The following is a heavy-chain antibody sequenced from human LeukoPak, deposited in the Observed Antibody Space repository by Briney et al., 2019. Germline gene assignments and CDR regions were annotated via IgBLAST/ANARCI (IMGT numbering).Heavy chain of an antibody. V-gene: IGHV3-15*01. CDR3: TTDPHYYDSSDKDRDAFDI. CDR1: GFTFSNAW. Sequence: PGGSLRLSCAASGFTFSNAWMSWVRQAPGKGLEWVGRIKSKTDGGTTDYAAPVKGRFTISRDDSKNTLYLQMNSLKTEDTAVYYCTTDPHYYDSSDKDRDAFDIWGQGTMVTVSS. D-gene: IGHD3-22*01. CDR2: IKSKTDGGTT. J-gene: IGHJ3*02.